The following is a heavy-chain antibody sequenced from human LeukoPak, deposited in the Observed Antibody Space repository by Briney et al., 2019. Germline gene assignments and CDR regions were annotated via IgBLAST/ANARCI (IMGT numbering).Heavy chain of an antibody. D-gene: IGHD6-19*01. CDR1: GYSFTTYW. CDR3: ARDLYSSGWTDAFDI. V-gene: IGHV5-51*01. J-gene: IGHJ3*02. Sequence: GESLKIACKASGYSFTTYWIGWVRQAPGKGLEWMGIIYPADSDTRYSPSFQGQVTISADKSISTAYMELSRLRSDDTAVYYCARDLYSSGWTDAFDIWGQGTMVTVSS. CDR2: IYPADSDT.